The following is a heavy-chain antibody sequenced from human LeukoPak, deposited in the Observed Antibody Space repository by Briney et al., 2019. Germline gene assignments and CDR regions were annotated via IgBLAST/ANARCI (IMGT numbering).Heavy chain of an antibody. J-gene: IGHJ4*02. V-gene: IGHV3-43*02. Sequence: GGSLRLSCAASGFTFDDYAMHWVHQAPGKGLEWLALISGDGDSTYYADSVKGRFTISRDNRKYSLYLQMNSLRAEDTAVYYCARDQHFSPDYWGQGTLVTVSS. CDR1: GFTFDDYA. D-gene: IGHD2/OR15-2a*01. CDR3: ARDQHFSPDY. CDR2: ISGDGDST.